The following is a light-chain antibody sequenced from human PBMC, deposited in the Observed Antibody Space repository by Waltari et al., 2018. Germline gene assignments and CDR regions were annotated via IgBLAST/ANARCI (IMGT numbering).Light chain of an antibody. J-gene: IGKJ2*01. V-gene: IGKV2-30*02. CDR2: EIS. CDR1: QSPVHSDGNTY. Sequence: DVVLTQSPLFLPVTLGQPASMSCRSSQSPVHSDGNTYFNWVHQRPSRSPRRPIYEISRRESGGPERFRRSWSGTDFTLKISRVEAEDVGVYYCMQGSHWPRTFGQGTKLEI. CDR3: MQGSHWPRT.